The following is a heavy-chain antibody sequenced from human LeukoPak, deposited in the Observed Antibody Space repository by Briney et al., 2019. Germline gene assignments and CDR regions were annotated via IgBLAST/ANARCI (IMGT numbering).Heavy chain of an antibody. CDR3: ARVVNGYVDY. D-gene: IGHD2-8*01. CDR1: GFTFSNTN. V-gene: IGHV3-21*06. CDR2: ISASSNYI. Sequence: PGGSLRLSCAASGFTFSNTNMNWVRQAPGKGLKWVSFISASSNYIYYADSVKGRFTISRDNAQNSLYLKMNSLRAEDRAVYFCARVVNGYVDYWGQGTLVTVSS. J-gene: IGHJ4*02.